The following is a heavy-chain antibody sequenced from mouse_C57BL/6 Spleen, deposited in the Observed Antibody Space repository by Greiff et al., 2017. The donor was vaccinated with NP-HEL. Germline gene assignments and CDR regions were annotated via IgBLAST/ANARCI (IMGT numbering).Heavy chain of an antibody. CDR3: AREGGYGGFAY. Sequence: EVKLVESGGGLVKPGGSLKLSCAASGFTFSSYAMSWVRQTPEKRLEWVATISDGGSYTYYPDNVKGRFTISRDNAKNNLYLQMSHLKSEDTAMYYCAREGGYGGFAYWGQGTLVTVSA. D-gene: IGHD2-2*01. CDR2: ISDGGSYT. V-gene: IGHV5-4*01. CDR1: GFTFSSYA. J-gene: IGHJ3*01.